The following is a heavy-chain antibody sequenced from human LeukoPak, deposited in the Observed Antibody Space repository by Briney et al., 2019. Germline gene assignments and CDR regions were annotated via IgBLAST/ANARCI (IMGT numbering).Heavy chain of an antibody. D-gene: IGHD3-22*01. CDR3: AKAVNSVYDSSGPI. Sequence: GGSLRLSCAASRFTFSDYYMSWIRQAPGKGLEWVSYISSSGSTIYYADSVKGRFTISRDNSKNTLYLQMNSLRAEDTAVYYCAKAVNSVYDSSGPIWGQGTMVTVSS. CDR2: ISSSGSTI. CDR1: RFTFSDYY. J-gene: IGHJ3*02. V-gene: IGHV3-11*04.